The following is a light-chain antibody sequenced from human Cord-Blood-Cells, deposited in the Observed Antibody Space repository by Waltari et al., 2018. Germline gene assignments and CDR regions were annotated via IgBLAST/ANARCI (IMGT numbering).Light chain of an antibody. CDR1: QGISSW. V-gene: IGKV1-12*01. CDR3: HQANSFPFT. Sequence: QLTQSPSSVSASVGDRVRITWRASQGISSWLAWYQQKPGKAPKLLIYSASSLQSGVPSRFSGSGSGPYFTLTIRSLQPEDFATYYCHQANSFPFTFGPWTKVDIK. CDR2: SAS. J-gene: IGKJ3*01.